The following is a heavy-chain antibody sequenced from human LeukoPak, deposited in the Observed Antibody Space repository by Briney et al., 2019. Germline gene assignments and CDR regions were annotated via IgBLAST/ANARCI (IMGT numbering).Heavy chain of an antibody. CDR2: IYYSGGT. V-gene: IGHV4-59*08. J-gene: IGHJ3*02. D-gene: IGHD6-19*01. Sequence: SETLSLTCTVSGGSISGNYWSWIRQPPGKGLEWIGYIYYSGGTNYNPSLKSRVTISVDTSKNQFSLKLSSVTAADTAVYYCARHSAVADDAFDIWGQGTLVTVSS. CDR1: GGSISGNY. CDR3: ARHSAVADDAFDI.